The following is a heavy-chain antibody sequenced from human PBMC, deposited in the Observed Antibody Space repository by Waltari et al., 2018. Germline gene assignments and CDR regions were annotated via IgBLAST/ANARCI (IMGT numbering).Heavy chain of an antibody. D-gene: IGHD3-3*01. Sequence: QVQLVQSGAEVKKPGASVTVSCKASGYTFTGYYMPWVRQAPGPGLEWLGWINPNSGGTNYAQKLQGRVTMTRDTSISTAYMELSRLRSDDTAVYYCARDLVSVLRFLEWSPKGPLYYFDYWGQGTLVTVSS. J-gene: IGHJ4*02. CDR1: GYTFTGYY. CDR3: ARDLVSVLRFLEWSPKGPLYYFDY. V-gene: IGHV1-2*02. CDR2: INPNSGGT.